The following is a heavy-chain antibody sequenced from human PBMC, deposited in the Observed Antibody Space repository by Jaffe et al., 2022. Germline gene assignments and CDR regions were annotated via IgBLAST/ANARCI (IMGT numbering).Heavy chain of an antibody. Sequence: QVQLVQSGAEVKKPGASVKVSCKASGYTFTSYYMHWVRQAPGQGLEWMGIINPSGGSTSYAQKFQGRVTMTRDTSTSTVYMELSSLRSEDTAVYYCARDFKQQLVNVYYFDYWGQGTLVTVSS. CDR3: ARDFKQQLVNVYYFDY. CDR1: GYTFTSYY. V-gene: IGHV1-46*01. CDR2: INPSGGST. D-gene: IGHD6-13*01. J-gene: IGHJ4*02.